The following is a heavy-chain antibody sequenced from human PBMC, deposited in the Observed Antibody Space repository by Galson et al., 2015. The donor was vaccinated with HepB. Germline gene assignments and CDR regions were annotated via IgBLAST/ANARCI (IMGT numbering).Heavy chain of an antibody. V-gene: IGHV1-18*01. CDR2: ISAYNGNT. CDR1: GYTFTSYG. J-gene: IGHJ6*02. CDR3: ARAVDPYDILTMGYYYGMDV. D-gene: IGHD3-9*01. Sequence: SVKVSCKASGYTFTSYGISWVRQAPGQGLEWMGWISAYNGNTNYAQKLQGRVTMTTDTSTSTAYMELRSLRSDDTAVYYCARAVDPYDILTMGYYYGMDVWGQGTTVTVSS.